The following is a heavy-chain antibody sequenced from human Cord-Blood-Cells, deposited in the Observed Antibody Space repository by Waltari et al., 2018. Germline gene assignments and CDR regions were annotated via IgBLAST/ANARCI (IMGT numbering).Heavy chain of an antibody. V-gene: IGHV3-7*01. Sequence: EVQLVESGGGLVQPGGSLSRSCAASGFTFSSYWMSWVRQAPGKGLAWVANIKQDGSEKYYVDSVKGRFTISRDNAKNSLYLQMNSLRAEDTAVYYCARDTWFGELFDYWGQGTLVTVSS. CDR1: GFTFSSYW. CDR2: IKQDGSEK. CDR3: ARDTWFGELFDY. D-gene: IGHD3-10*01. J-gene: IGHJ4*02.